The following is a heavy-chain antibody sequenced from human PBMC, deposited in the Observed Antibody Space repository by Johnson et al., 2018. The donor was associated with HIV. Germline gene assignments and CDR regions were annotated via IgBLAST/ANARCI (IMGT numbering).Heavy chain of an antibody. J-gene: IGHJ3*02. V-gene: IGHV3-30-3*01. CDR1: GFTFSSYA. Sequence: QVQLVESGGGVVLPGGSLRLSCAASGFTFSSYAMHWVRQAPGKGLAWLAIISYDGGDTWSADSVKGRFTVSRDTSKDTLYLHMNNARVDDTALDYCARDGPSGEDYSFWSGPLGSRHALDIWGQGTMVTVSS. CDR3: ARDGPSGEDYSFWSGPLGSRHALDI. CDR2: ISYDGGDT. D-gene: IGHD3-3*01.